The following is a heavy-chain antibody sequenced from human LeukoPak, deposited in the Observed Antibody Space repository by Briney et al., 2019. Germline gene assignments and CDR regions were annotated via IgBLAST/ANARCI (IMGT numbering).Heavy chain of an antibody. J-gene: IGHJ4*02. CDR3: ANFGYSYVDRGNFDY. V-gene: IGHV3-23*01. D-gene: IGHD5-18*01. CDR2: VSGGGGST. Sequence: PGGSLRLSCAASGFTFSNYAMNWVRLAPGKGLEWVSAVSGGGGSTYYADSVRGRFTISRDNSKNTLYLQMNSLRAEDTAVYYCANFGYSYVDRGNFDYWGQGTLVTVSS. CDR1: GFTFSNYA.